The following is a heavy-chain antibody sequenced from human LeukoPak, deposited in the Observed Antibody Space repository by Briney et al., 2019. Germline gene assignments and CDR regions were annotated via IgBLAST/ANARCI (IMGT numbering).Heavy chain of an antibody. V-gene: IGHV3-9*01. D-gene: IGHD1-26*01. CDR3: GKSNSGTYGALDV. Sequence: GGSLRLSCAASGFTFDDYAMHWVRQAPGKGLELVSGITWNSGSIAYADSVKGRFTISRDNAKNSLYLQMNSLRAEDTALYYCGKSNSGTYGALDVWGQGTMVTVSS. J-gene: IGHJ3*01. CDR1: GFTFDDYA. CDR2: ITWNSGSI.